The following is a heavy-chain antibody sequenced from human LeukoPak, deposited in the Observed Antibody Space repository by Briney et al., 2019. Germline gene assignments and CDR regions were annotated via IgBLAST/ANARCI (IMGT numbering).Heavy chain of an antibody. V-gene: IGHV3-7*03. CDR1: GFTFSSFA. CDR2: IKQDGSEK. J-gene: IGHJ4*02. D-gene: IGHD6-13*01. CDR3: ARPAGYSSSWAPE. Sequence: GGSLRLSCAASGFTFSSFAINWVRQAPGKGLEWVANIKQDGSEKYYVDSVKGRFTISRDNAKNSLYLQMNSLRAEDTAVYYCARPAGYSSSWAPEWGQGTLVTVSS.